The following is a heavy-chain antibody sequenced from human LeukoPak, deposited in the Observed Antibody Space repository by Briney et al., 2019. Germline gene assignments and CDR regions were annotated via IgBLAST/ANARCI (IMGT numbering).Heavy chain of an antibody. J-gene: IGHJ3*02. Sequence: PSETLSLTCTVSGGSISSYYWSWIRQPPGKGLEWIGYIYYSGSTNYNPSLKSRVTISVDTSKNQFSLKLSSVTAADTAVYYCARGFFGVAATRAFDIWGQGTMVTVSS. D-gene: IGHD2-15*01. CDR1: GGSISSYY. CDR2: IYYSGST. V-gene: IGHV4-59*12. CDR3: ARGFFGVAATRAFDI.